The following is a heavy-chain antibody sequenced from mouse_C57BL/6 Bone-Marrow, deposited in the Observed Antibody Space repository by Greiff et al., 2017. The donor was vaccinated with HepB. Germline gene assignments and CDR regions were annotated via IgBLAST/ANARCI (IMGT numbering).Heavy chain of an antibody. CDR2: ISSGSSTI. Sequence: EVQGVESGGGLVKPGGSLKLSCAASGFTFSDYGMHWVRQAPEKGLEWVAYISSGSSTIYYADTVKGRFTISRDNAMNTLFLQMTSLRSEDTAMYYCAKTGTAWFAYWGQGTLVTVSA. CDR3: AKTGTAWFAY. J-gene: IGHJ3*01. CDR1: GFTFSDYG. D-gene: IGHD4-1*01. V-gene: IGHV5-17*01.